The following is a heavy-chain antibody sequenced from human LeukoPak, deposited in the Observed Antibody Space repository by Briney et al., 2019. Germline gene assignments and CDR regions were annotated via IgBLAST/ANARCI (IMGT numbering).Heavy chain of an antibody. D-gene: IGHD2-8*01. CDR1: GYTFTSYG. V-gene: IGHV1-18*01. J-gene: IGHJ6*03. CDR2: ISAYNGNT. CDR3: ARGTNGDSYYYYYYMDV. Sequence: ASVKVSCKASGYTFTSYGISWVRQAPGQGLEWMGWISAYNGNTNYAQKLQGRVTMTTDTSTSTAYMELRSLRSDDTAVYYCARGTNGDSYYYYYYMDVWGKGTTVTVSS.